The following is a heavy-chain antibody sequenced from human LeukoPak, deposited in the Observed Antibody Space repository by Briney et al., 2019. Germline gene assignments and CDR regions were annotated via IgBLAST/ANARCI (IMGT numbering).Heavy chain of an antibody. V-gene: IGHV3-33*01. CDR2: IWYDGSNK. D-gene: IGHD6-19*01. J-gene: IGHJ3*02. CDR1: KFTFSNYG. CDR3: AREWDTAVAGRMNAFDI. Sequence: PGRSLRLSCAASKFTFSNYGMHWVRQAPGKGLEWVAIIWYDGSNKYNADSVKGRFTISRDNSKNTLYLQMNSLRAEDTAVYYCAREWDTAVAGRMNAFDIWGQGTLVTVSS.